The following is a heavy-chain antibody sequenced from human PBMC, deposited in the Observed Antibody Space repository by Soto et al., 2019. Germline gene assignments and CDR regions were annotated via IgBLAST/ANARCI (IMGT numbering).Heavy chain of an antibody. J-gene: IGHJ6*02. Sequence: ASETLSLTCAVSGDSISSRNWWNWVRQPPGKGLEWIGQISHVGNSNYNPSLQSRLTISVDKSKNQFSLELSSVTAADTAVYYCARDGKWIQLWLRPYYYGMDVWGQGTTVTVSS. D-gene: IGHD5-18*01. CDR2: ISHVGNS. CDR1: GDSISSRNW. V-gene: IGHV4-4*02. CDR3: ARDGKWIQLWLRPYYYGMDV.